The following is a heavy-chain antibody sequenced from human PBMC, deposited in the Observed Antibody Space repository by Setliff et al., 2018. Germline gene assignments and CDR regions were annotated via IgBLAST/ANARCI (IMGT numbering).Heavy chain of an antibody. D-gene: IGHD3-3*01. CDR3: ARLSGFLYIDV. J-gene: IGHJ6*03. CDR1: GGSVNSGYDN. V-gene: IGHV4-61*09. CDR2: IYTSWST. Sequence: SETLSLTCTVSGGSVNSGYDNWNWLRQPAGKGLEWIGHIYTSWSTNYNPSLKSRVTISVDTSKNQFSLKLSSVTAADTAVYYCARLSGFLYIDVWGKGTTVTVSS.